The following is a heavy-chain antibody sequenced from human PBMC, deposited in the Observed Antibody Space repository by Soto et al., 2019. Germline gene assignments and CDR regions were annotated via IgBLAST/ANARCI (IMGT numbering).Heavy chain of an antibody. J-gene: IGHJ4*02. V-gene: IGHV3-7*01. D-gene: IGHD3-16*01. CDR3: ARDVGFDYVN. CDR1: GFSIASYW. Sequence: EVQFVESGGGLVQPGGSLRISCAVSGFSIASYWMSWVRQAPGKGLEWVATTKEDGSEIYYVDSVRGRFTISRDNAENSLYLQMNSLSAEDTAVYFCARDVGFDYVNWGQGTLVTVSS. CDR2: TKEDGSEI.